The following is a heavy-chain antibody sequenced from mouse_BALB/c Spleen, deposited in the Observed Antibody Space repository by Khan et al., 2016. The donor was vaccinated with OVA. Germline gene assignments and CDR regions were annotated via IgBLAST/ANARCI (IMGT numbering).Heavy chain of an antibody. J-gene: IGHJ2*01. CDR2: INPHIGET. V-gene: IGHV1-20*02. Sequence: VQLQQSGPELVKPGASVKISCKASGYSFTGYFMNWVMQSHGKSLEWIGRINPHIGETFYNQKFTGKATLTVDESSSTAHMELRSLASEDSAVYYCERKNSGDFDYWGQGTTLTVSS. CDR1: GYSFTGYF. CDR3: ERKNSGDFDY. D-gene: IGHD1-3*01.